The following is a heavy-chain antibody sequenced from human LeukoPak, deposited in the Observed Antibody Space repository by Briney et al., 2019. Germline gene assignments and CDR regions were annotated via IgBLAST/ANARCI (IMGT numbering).Heavy chain of an antibody. D-gene: IGHD2-15*01. CDR2: INPNTGDT. V-gene: IGHV1-2*02. J-gene: IGHJ4*02. Sequence: ASVKVSCKASGYTFTGYYIHWVRQAPGQGLEWMAWINPNTGDTNYAQRFQGRVTMTRDTSVNTAYMELSRLRSDDTAVYFCARGESFSGGSQSLDYWGQGTLVTVSS. CDR1: GYTFTGYY. CDR3: ARGESFSGGSQSLDY.